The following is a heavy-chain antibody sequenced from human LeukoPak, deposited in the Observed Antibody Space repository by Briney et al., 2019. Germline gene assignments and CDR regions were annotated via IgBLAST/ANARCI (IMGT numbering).Heavy chain of an antibody. J-gene: IGHJ4*02. V-gene: IGHV3-21*06. D-gene: IGHD3-10*01. CDR2: IGGSSDFI. Sequence: PGGSLRLSCAASGFSFRNYNMNWVRQAPGKGLEWVSSIGGSSDFIYYGDSVKGRFTTSRDNAKNSVYLQVNSLRAEDTAVYYCLRDESGSFFAYWGQGTLVIVSS. CDR3: LRDESGSFFAY. CDR1: GFSFRNYN.